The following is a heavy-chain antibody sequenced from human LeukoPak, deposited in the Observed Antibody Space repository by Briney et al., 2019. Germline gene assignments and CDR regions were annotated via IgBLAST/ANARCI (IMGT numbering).Heavy chain of an antibody. CDR2: IYYSGST. V-gene: IGHV4-39*01. CDR3: ASLCDFWSGYLPCDY. D-gene: IGHD3-3*01. CDR1: GGSISSSSYY. J-gene: IGHJ4*02. Sequence: SETLSLTCTVSGGSISSSSYYWGWIRQPPGKGLEWIGSIYYSGSTYYNPSLKSRVTISVDTSKNQFSLKLSSVTAADTAVYYCASLCDFWSGYLPCDYWGRGTLVTVSS.